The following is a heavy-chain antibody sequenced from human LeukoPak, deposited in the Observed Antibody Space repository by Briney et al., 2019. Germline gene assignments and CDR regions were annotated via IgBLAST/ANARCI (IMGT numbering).Heavy chain of an antibody. J-gene: IGHJ4*02. Sequence: GGSLRLSCAASGFTFNSYSMNWVRQAPGRGLEWVSSISSSSSYRYYAGSVKGRFTISRDNATNSLYLQMNSLRDEDSAVYYCARDQGIFDYWGQGTLVTVSS. V-gene: IGHV3-21*01. CDR1: GFTFNSYS. CDR3: ARDQGIFDY. CDR2: ISSSSSYR.